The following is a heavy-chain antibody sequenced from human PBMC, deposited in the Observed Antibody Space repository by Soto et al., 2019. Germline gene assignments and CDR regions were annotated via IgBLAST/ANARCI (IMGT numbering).Heavy chain of an antibody. CDR1: GYTFTSYA. CDR3: ARASRPKGELQRYWYFDL. CDR2: INAGNGNT. V-gene: IGHV1-3*01. J-gene: IGHJ2*01. D-gene: IGHD1-7*01. Sequence: ASVKVSFKASGYTFTSYAMHWVRQAPGQRLEWMGWINAGNGNTKYSQKFQGRVTITRDTSASTAYMELSSLRSEDTAVYYCARASRPKGELQRYWYFDLWGRGTLVTVSS.